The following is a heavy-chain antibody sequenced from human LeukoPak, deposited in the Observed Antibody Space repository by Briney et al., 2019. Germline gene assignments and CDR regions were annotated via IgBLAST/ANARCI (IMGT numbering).Heavy chain of an antibody. CDR3: ARAAMGNYYYYMDV. J-gene: IGHJ6*03. D-gene: IGHD5-18*01. Sequence: SQTLSLTCTVSGGSISSGGYYWSWIRQHPGKGLEWIGYIYYSGSTYYNPSLKSRVTISVDTSKNKLSLKLSSVAAADTAVYYCARAAMGNYYYYMDVWGKGTTVTVSS. V-gene: IGHV4-31*03. CDR1: GGSISSGGYY. CDR2: IYYSGST.